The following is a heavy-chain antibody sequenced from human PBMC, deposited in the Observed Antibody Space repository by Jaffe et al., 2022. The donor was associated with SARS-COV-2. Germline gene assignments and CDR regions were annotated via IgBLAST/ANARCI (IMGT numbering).Heavy chain of an antibody. CDR1: GYTFTSYA. V-gene: IGHV1-3*01. D-gene: IGHD2-15*01. Sequence: QVQLVQSGAEVKKPGASVKVSCKASGYTFTSYAMHWVRQAPGQRLEWMGWINAGNGNTKYSQKFQGRVTITRDTSASTAYMELSSLRSEDTAVYYCARGAVVVVAATEARYYYYGMDVWGQGTTVTVSS. J-gene: IGHJ6*02. CDR2: INAGNGNT. CDR3: ARGAVVVVAATEARYYYYGMDV.